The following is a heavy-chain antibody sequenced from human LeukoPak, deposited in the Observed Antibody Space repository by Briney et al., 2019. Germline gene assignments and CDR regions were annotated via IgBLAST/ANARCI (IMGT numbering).Heavy chain of an antibody. V-gene: IGHV3-21*01. CDR3: ARLTLIAVAGRMPDY. Sequence: GGSLRLSCAASGFTFSSYSMNWVRQAPGKGLEWVSSISSSSYIYYADSVKGRFTISRDNAKNSLYLQMNSLRAEDTAVYYCARLTLIAVAGRMPDYWGQGTLVTVSS. J-gene: IGHJ4*02. CDR2: ISSSSYI. CDR1: GFTFSSYS. D-gene: IGHD6-19*01.